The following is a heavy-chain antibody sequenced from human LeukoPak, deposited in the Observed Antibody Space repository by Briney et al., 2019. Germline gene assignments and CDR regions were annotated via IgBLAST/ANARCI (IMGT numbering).Heavy chain of an antibody. CDR1: GGSISSSSYY. D-gene: IGHD6-19*01. V-gene: IGHV4-39*07. J-gene: IGHJ5*02. Sequence: SETLSLTCTVSGGSISSSSYYWGWIRQPPGKGLEWIGSIYYSGSTYYNPSLKSRVTISVDTSKNQFSLKLSSVTAADTAVYYCARTLFRRTLRQWLVTAEMTGFDPWGQGTLVTVSS. CDR2: IYYSGST. CDR3: ARTLFRRTLRQWLVTAEMTGFDP.